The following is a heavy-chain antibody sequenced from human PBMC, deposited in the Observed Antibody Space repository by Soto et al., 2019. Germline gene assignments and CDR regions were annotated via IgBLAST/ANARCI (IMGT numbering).Heavy chain of an antibody. CDR3: ARGQARTPSGMDV. CDR1: GFTFISYA. V-gene: IGHV3-30-3*01. D-gene: IGHD6-6*01. Sequence: GGSLRLSCAASGFTFISYAMHWVRQAPGKGLEWVAVISYDGSNKYYADSVKGRFTISRDNSKNTLYLQMNSLRAEDTAVYYCARGQARTPSGMDVWGQGTTVTVSS. J-gene: IGHJ6*02. CDR2: ISYDGSNK.